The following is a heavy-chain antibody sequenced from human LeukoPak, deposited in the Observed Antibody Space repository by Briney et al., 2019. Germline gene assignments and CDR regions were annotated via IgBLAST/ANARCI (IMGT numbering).Heavy chain of an antibody. CDR2: IYYSGST. CDR1: GGSISSYY. Sequence: PSETLSLTCTVSGGSISSYYWSWIRQPPGKGLEWIGYIYYSGSTNYNPSLKSRVTISVDTSKNQFSLKLSSVTAADTAVYYCARIGVLRYFDWLLAPVYFDLWGRGTLVTVSS. D-gene: IGHD3-9*01. V-gene: IGHV4-59*01. J-gene: IGHJ2*01. CDR3: ARIGVLRYFDWLLAPVYFDL.